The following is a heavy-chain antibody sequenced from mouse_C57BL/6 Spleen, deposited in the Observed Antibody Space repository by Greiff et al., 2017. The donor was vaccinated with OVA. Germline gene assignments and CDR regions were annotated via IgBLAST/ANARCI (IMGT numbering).Heavy chain of an antibody. V-gene: IGHV5-17*01. CDR2: ISSGSSTI. J-gene: IGHJ4*01. D-gene: IGHD2-4*01. Sequence: EVKLVESGGGLVKPGGSLKLSCAASGFTFSDYGMHWVRQAPEKGLEWVAYISSGSSTIYYAATVKGRFTISRDNAKNTLFLQISSLRSEDTAMYYCAKTDYSDYYAMDYWGQGTSVTVSS. CDR3: AKTDYSDYYAMDY. CDR1: GFTFSDYG.